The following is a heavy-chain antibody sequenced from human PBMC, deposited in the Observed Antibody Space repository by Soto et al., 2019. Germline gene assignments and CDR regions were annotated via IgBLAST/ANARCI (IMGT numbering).Heavy chain of an antibody. CDR1: GGTFSSYT. Sequence: QVQLVQSGAEVKKPGSSVKVSCKASGGTFSSYTISWVRQAPGQGLEWMGRMIPMLGIANYAQKFQGRVTISADKSTSTVYMELSSLRSEDTAVYYCACERYRATVAVEGAGGMDVWGQGTTVIVSS. CDR2: MIPMLGIA. V-gene: IGHV1-69*02. J-gene: IGHJ6*02. D-gene: IGHD2-15*01. CDR3: ACERYRATVAVEGAGGMDV.